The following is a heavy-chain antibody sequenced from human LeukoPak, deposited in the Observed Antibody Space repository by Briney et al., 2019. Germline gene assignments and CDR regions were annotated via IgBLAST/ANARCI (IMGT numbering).Heavy chain of an antibody. V-gene: IGHV4-4*02. J-gene: IGHJ3*02. CDR3: ASRTASALEGYDM. Sequence: SETLSLTCTVSRASISSPKWWTWVRQPPGKGLEWVGGISHSGSTTYNPPLLSRLKMSIDKSRNQFSLKLTSVTVAYTAVYYCASRTASALEGYDMWGQGTSVIVSS. D-gene: IGHD3-22*01. CDR2: ISHSGST. CDR1: RASISSPKW.